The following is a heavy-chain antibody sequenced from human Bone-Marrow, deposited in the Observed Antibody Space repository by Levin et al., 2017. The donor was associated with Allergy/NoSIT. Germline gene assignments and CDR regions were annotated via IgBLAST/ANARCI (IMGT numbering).Heavy chain of an antibody. J-gene: IGHJ6*03. CDR1: GFTFSSYA. V-gene: IGHV3-23*01. CDR3: AKTEVATSNYYYYYMDV. D-gene: IGHD5-12*01. Sequence: PGGSLRLSCAASGFTFSSYAMSWVRQAPGKGLEWVSAISGSGGSTYYADSVKGRFTISRDNSKNTLYLQMNSLRAEDTAVYYCAKTEVATSNYYYYYMDVWGKGTTVTVSS. CDR2: ISGSGGST.